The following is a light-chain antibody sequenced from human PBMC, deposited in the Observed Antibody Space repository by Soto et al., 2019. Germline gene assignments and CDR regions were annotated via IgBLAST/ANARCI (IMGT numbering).Light chain of an antibody. J-gene: IGKJ2*03. CDR3: QQYAESPPNS. V-gene: IGKV3-15*01. CDR2: RAS. CDR1: QSISRN. Sequence: EIVLTQSPATLSVSPGESASLSCRASQSISRNLAWYQQRPGQAPRLLIFRASTRVSGIPARFSVSGSGTEFTLTVSGLRSEDFGVYYRQQYAESPPNSFGPGTKLEIK.